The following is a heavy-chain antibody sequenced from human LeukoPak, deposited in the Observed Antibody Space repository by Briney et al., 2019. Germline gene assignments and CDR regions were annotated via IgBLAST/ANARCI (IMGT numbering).Heavy chain of an antibody. CDR1: GFTFSSYA. D-gene: IGHD3-22*01. CDR2: ISGTGDGT. V-gene: IGHV3-23*01. J-gene: IGHJ3*02. CDR3: AAGFDSSGYYWGNAFDI. Sequence: PGGSLRLSCAASGFTFSSYAMTWVRQAPGKGLEWVSGISGTGDGTYYADSVKGRFTISRDNSKRMLYLQMNSLRAEDTAVYYCAAGFDSSGYYWGNAFDIWGQGTMVTVSS.